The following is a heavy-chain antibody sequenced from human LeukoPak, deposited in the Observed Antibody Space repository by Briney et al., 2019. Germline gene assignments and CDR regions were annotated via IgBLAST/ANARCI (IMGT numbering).Heavy chain of an antibody. CDR2: VYYSGNS. V-gene: IGHV4-61*08. J-gene: IGHJ4*02. CDR3: ARSQSQSGSYRYYFAY. Sequence: SETLSLTCSVSGVSVGSAGYYWTRIRQPPGKGLEWIGYVYYSGNSNYNPILKSRVTMSLDPSNNQFSLKLSSVTAADTAVYYCARSQSQSGSYRYYFAYWGQGTLVAVSS. D-gene: IGHD3-16*02. CDR1: GVSVGSAGYY.